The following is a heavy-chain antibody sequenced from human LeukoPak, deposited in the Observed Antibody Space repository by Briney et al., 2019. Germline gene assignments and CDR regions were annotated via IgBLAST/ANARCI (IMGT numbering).Heavy chain of an antibody. J-gene: IGHJ3*02. Sequence: PGGSLRLSCAASGFTFSDYAMGWVRQAPGKGLEWASAISGSAGTIYYADCVKGRFTISRDNSKNTLSLQMNSLRAEDTAVYYRARAMTGTDALDIWVQGTVVTVSS. CDR2: ISGSAGTI. CDR3: ARAMTGTDALDI. D-gene: IGHD3-9*01. V-gene: IGHV3-23*01. CDR1: GFTFSDYA.